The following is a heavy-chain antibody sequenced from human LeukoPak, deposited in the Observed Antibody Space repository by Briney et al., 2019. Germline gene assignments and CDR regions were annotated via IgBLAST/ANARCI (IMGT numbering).Heavy chain of an antibody. CDR3: ARDQFGCSSTSSYDPYYYYGMDV. CDR1: GFTFSDYY. CDR2: VSSSSSYT. V-gene: IGHV3-11*06. D-gene: IGHD2-2*01. J-gene: IGHJ6*04. Sequence: PGGSLRLSCAASGFTFSDYYMSWIRQAPGKGLEWVSYVSSSSSYTNYADSVKGRFTISRDNAKNSLYLQMNSLRAEDTAVYYCARDQFGCSSTSSYDPYYYYGMDVWGKGTTVTVSS.